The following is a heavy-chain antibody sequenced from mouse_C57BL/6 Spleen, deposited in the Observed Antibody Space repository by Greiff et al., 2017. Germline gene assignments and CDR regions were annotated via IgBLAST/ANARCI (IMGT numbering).Heavy chain of an antibody. CDR1: GYTFTSYW. D-gene: IGHD5-1*01. J-gene: IGHJ4*01. V-gene: IGHV1-61*01. CDR3: AREKEDLGYAMDY. Sequence: QVQLQQPGAELVRPGSSVKLSCKASGYTFTSYWMDWVKQRPGQGLEWIGNIYPSDSETHYNQKFKDKATLTVDKSSSTAYMQLSSLTSEDSAVYYCAREKEDLGYAMDYWGQGTSVTVSS. CDR2: IYPSDSET.